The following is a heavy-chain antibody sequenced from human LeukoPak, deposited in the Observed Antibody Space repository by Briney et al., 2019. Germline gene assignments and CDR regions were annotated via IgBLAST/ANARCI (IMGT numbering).Heavy chain of an antibody. Sequence: NSSETLSPTCTVSGGSISSYYWSWIRQPPGKGLEWIGYIYYSGSTNYNPSLKSRVTISVDTSKNQFSLKLSSVTAADTAVYYCARRVWGDYFDYWDQGTLVTVSS. D-gene: IGHD3-16*01. J-gene: IGHJ4*02. CDR1: GGSISSYY. V-gene: IGHV4-59*01. CDR3: ARRVWGDYFDY. CDR2: IYYSGST.